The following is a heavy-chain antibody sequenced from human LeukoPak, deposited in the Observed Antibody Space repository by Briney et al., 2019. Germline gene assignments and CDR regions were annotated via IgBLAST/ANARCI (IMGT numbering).Heavy chain of an antibody. J-gene: IGHJ5*02. CDR3: ARVGTMVREESWFDP. CDR1: GGSISSSGYY. V-gene: IGHV4-31*03. Sequence: PSQTLSLTCTVSGGSISSSGYYWSWIRQPPGKGLEWIGYIYYSGSTYYNPSLKSRVTISVDTSKNQFSLKLSSVTAADTAVYYCARVGTMVREESWFDPWGQGTLVTVSS. CDR2: IYYSGST. D-gene: IGHD3-10*01.